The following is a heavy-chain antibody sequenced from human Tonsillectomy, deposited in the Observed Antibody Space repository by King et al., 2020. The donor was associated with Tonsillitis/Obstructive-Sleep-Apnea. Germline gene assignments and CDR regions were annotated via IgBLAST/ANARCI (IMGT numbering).Heavy chain of an antibody. Sequence: VQLVQSGAEVKKPGESLRISCKGSGYSFTSYWIIWVRQMPGKGLEWMGRIDPSDSYTDYSPSFQGHVNISADKSISTAYLQWSSLKASDSAMYYCASAGGYYSAMDVWGHGTTVTVSS. V-gene: IGHV5-10-1*01. CDR1: GYSFTSYW. CDR3: ASAGGYYSAMDV. J-gene: IGHJ6*02. D-gene: IGHD3-10*01. CDR2: IDPSDSYT.